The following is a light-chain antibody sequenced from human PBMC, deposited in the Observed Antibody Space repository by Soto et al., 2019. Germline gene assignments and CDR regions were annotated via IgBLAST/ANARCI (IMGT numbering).Light chain of an antibody. V-gene: IGLV2-14*02. Sequence: QSALAQPASLSGSPGQPITISCTGTSGDVGTYNLVSWYQQHPGKALKLMIYEVSNRPSGVSNRFSGSKSGNTASLTISGLQAEDEADYYCSSYTSSSTRVFGTGTKVTVL. J-gene: IGLJ1*01. CDR2: EVS. CDR3: SSYTSSSTRV. CDR1: SGDVGTYNL.